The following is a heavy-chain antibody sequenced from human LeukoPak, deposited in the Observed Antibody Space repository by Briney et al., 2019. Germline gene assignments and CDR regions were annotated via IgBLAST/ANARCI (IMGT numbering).Heavy chain of an antibody. CDR2: IRYDGSNK. V-gene: IGHV3-30*02. CDR3: AQDRVGGSENGYYED. J-gene: IGHJ4*02. D-gene: IGHD2-15*01. CDR1: GFTFSSYG. Sequence: PGGSLRLSCAASGFTFSSYGVHWVRRAPGKGLEWVAFIRYDGSNKYYADSVKGRFTISRDNSKNNLYQQMNSLRAEDTAVYYCAQDRVGGSENGYYEDWGQGTLVTVSS.